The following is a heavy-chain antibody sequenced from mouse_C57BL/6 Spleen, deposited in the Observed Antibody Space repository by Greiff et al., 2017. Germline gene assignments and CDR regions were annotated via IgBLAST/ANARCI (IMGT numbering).Heavy chain of an antibody. V-gene: IGHV1-39*01. Sequence: VQLKESGPELVKPGASVKISCKASGYSFTDYNMNWVKQSNGKSLEWIGVINPNYGTTSYNQKFKGKATLTVDQSSSTAYMQLNGLTSEDSAVYYCAREGTTVEERTYDFDYWGQGTTHTVSS. CDR2: INPNYGTT. CDR3: AREGTTVEERTYDFDY. D-gene: IGHD1-1*01. J-gene: IGHJ2*01. CDR1: GYSFTDYN.